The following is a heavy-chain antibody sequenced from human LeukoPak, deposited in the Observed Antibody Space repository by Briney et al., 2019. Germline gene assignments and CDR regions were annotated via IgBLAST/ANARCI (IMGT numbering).Heavy chain of an antibody. CDR2: IGHDGGGI. CDR3: AKYAPPTTMVTRFFDY. D-gene: IGHD4-23*01. Sequence: GGSLRLSCVAPGFSLSSFAMTWVRQAPGKGLEWVSVIGHDGGGIQYADSVKGRFSISRDTSKNTLYLQMNSLRAEDTAVYYCAKYAPPTTMVTRFFDYWGQGTLVTVSS. CDR1: GFSLSSFA. J-gene: IGHJ4*02. V-gene: IGHV3-23*01.